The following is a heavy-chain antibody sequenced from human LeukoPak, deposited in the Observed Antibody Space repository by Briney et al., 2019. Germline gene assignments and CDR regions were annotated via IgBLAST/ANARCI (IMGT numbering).Heavy chain of an antibody. CDR2: IIPIFGTA. J-gene: IGHJ6*03. CDR3: ARDSYCSSTSCFRYYYYMDV. V-gene: IGHV1-69*05. D-gene: IGHD2-2*01. CDR1: GGTFSSYA. Sequence: SVKVSCKASGGTFSSYAISWVRQAPGQGLEWMGGIIPIFGTANYAQKFQGRVTITTDESTSTAYMELSSLRSEDTAVYYCARDSYCSSTSCFRYYYYMDVWGKGTTVTVSS.